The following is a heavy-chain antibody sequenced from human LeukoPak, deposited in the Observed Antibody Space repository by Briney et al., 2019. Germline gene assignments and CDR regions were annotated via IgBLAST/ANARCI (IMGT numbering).Heavy chain of an antibody. CDR1: GFTFSSYA. D-gene: IGHD6-25*01. J-gene: IGHJ6*03. V-gene: IGHV3-7*01. Sequence: GGSLRLSCAASGFTFSSYAMSWVRQAPGKGLEWVANIDQDESEENYVDSVKGRFTISRDDAKNSLYLQMNSLRADDTAVYYCARFAAGGSYYYYMDVWGKGTTVTVSS. CDR3: ARFAAGGSYYYYMDV. CDR2: IDQDESEE.